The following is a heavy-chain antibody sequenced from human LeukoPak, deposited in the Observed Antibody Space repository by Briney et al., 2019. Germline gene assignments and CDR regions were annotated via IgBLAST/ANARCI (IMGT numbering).Heavy chain of an antibody. D-gene: IGHD3-22*01. CDR2: IYYSGST. CDR3: ASVVRYYYDSSGYYRDY. Sequence: SQTLSLTCTVSGGSISSGDYYWSWIRQPPGRGLEWIGYIYYSGSTYYNPSLKSRVTISVDTSKNQFSLKLSSVTAADTAVYYCASVVRYYYDSSGYYRDYWGQGTLVTVSS. J-gene: IGHJ4*02. CDR1: GGSISSGDYY. V-gene: IGHV4-30-4*01.